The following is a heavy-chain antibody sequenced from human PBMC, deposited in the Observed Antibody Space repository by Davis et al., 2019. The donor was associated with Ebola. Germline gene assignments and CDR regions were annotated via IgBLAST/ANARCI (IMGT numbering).Heavy chain of an antibody. V-gene: IGHV4-34*01. J-gene: IGHJ4*02. CDR2: INHSGST. CDR1: GGSFSGYY. Sequence: MPSETLSLTCAVSGGSFSGYYWSWIRQPPGKGLEWIGEINHSGSTNYNPSLKSRVTISVDTSKNQFSLKLSSVTAADTAVYYCARRSIAAPFDYWGQGTLVTVSS. D-gene: IGHD6-6*01. CDR3: ARRSIAAPFDY.